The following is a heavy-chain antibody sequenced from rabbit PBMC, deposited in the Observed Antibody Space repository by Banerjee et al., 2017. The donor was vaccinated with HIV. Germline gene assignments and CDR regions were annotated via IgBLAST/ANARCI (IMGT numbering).Heavy chain of an antibody. CDR1: GFDFSSYY. D-gene: IGHD6-1*01. CDR3: AREYAPSYAYFDL. Sequence: QSLEESGGGLVQPEGSLTLTCKASGFDFSSYYMCWVRQAPGKGLEWIACIYVGSSGSAYYASWAKGRFTISKTSSTTVTLQMSSLTVADTATYFCAREYAPSYAYFDLWGQRTLVSVS. J-gene: IGHJ4*01. CDR2: IYVGSSGSA. V-gene: IGHV1S40*01.